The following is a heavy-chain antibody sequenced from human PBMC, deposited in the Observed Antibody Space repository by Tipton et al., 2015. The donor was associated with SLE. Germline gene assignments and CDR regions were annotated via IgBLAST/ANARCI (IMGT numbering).Heavy chain of an antibody. CDR1: GYTFTSYG. CDR2: IIPIFGTP. CDR3: ARDREGVDYYDSSGYLAY. D-gene: IGHD3-22*01. V-gene: IGHV1-18*01. J-gene: IGHJ4*02. Sequence: QSGPEVKKPGASVKVSCKASGYTFTSYGISWVRQAPGQGLEWMGGIIPIFGTPNYAQKLQGRVTMTTDTSTSTAYMELRSLRSDDTAVYYCARDREGVDYYDSSGYLAYWGQGTLVTVSS.